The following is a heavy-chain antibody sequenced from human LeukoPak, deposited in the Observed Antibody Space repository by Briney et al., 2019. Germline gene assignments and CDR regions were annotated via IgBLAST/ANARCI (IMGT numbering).Heavy chain of an antibody. V-gene: IGHV3-48*04. D-gene: IGHD3-16*01. CDR1: GFTFSSYS. J-gene: IGHJ4*02. Sequence: PGGSLRLSCAASGFTFSSYSMNWVRQAPGKGLEWVSYIRSSSSTIYYADSVKGRFTISRDNAKNSLYLQMNSLRAEDTAVYYCANYESYGHPNFEYWGQGTLVTVSS. CDR3: ANYESYGHPNFEY. CDR2: IRSSSSTI.